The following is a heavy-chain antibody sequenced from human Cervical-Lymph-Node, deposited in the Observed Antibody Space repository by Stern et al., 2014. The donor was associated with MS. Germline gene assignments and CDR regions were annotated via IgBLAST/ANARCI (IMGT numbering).Heavy chain of an antibody. J-gene: IGHJ6*02. D-gene: IGHD3-10*01. CDR2: ISYDGSNK. CDR3: AKDDYYGSGSYYNVYYYYGMDV. V-gene: IGHV3-30*18. CDR1: GFTFSSYG. Sequence: QVQLVESGGGVVQPARSLRLSCAASGFTFSSYGMHWVRQAPGKGLEWVAVISYDGSNKYYADSVKGRFTISRDNSKNTLYLQMNSLRAEDTAVYYCAKDDYYGSGSYYNVYYYYGMDVWGQGTTVTVSS.